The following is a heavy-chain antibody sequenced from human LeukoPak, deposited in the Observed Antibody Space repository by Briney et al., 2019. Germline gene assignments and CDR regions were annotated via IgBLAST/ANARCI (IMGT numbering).Heavy chain of an antibody. D-gene: IGHD3-10*01. CDR2: INHSGST. Sequence: SETLSLTCAVYGGSFSGYYWNWIRQPPGKGLEWIGEINHSGSTNYNPSLKSRVTISVDTSKKQFSLKLSSVTAADTAVYYCAAMVRGDNFDYWGQGTLVTVSS. J-gene: IGHJ4*02. CDR3: AAMVRGDNFDY. CDR1: GGSFSGYY. V-gene: IGHV4-34*01.